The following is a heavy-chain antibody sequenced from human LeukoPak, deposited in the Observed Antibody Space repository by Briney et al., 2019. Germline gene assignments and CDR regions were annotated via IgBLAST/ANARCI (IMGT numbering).Heavy chain of an antibody. CDR2: ISAYSGDT. Sequence: ASVKVSCKASGYTFTSYGISWVRQAPGQGLEWMGWISAYSGDTNYAQKFQGRATMTTDTSTSTAYMELSSLRSEDTAVYYCARSEVVTSFDYWGQGTLVTVSS. V-gene: IGHV1-18*01. CDR3: ARSEVVTSFDY. CDR1: GYTFTSYG. J-gene: IGHJ4*02. D-gene: IGHD2-21*02.